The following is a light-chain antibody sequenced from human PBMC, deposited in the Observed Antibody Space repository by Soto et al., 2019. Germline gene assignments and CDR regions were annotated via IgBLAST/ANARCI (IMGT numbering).Light chain of an antibody. V-gene: IGLV2-11*01. Sequence: QSVLTQPRSVSGSPGQSVTISCTGTSSDVGGYNYVSWYQHDPGKAPKLMISDVSKRPSGVPDRFSGSKSGNPASLTISGLQAEDEADYYCCSYAGSYSRVFGGGTKVTVL. CDR1: SSDVGGYNY. CDR2: DVS. J-gene: IGLJ3*02. CDR3: CSYAGSYSRV.